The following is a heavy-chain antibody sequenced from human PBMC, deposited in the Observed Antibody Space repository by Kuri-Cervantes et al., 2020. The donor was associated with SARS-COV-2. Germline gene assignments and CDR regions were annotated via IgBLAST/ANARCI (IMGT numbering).Heavy chain of an antibody. J-gene: IGHJ6*02. CDR1: GFTFISYA. D-gene: IGHD6-19*01. CDR2: ISHDGSSE. Sequence: GESLKISCAASGFTFISYAMHWVRQAPGKGLEWVALISHDGSSEYYRDSVKGRFTVSRDNSKESLFLRMDSLGPEDTAVYYCAKDYSNRGWYPYYCYSYGLDVWGQGTTVTVSS. V-gene: IGHV3-30*10. CDR3: AKDYSNRGWYPYYCYSYGLDV.